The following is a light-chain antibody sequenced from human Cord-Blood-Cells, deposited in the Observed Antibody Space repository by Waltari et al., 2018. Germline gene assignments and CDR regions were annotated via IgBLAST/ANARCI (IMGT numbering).Light chain of an antibody. CDR1: QSISSY. V-gene: IGKV1-39*01. CDR3: QQSYSTPT. Sequence: DIQMTQSPSSLSASVGDRVTITCQASQSISSYLNWYQQKPGKAPKLLIYAAYSMQSGVPSRFSGSGSGTDFTLTISSLQPEDFATYYGQQSYSTPTFGPGTKVDIK. J-gene: IGKJ3*01. CDR2: AAY.